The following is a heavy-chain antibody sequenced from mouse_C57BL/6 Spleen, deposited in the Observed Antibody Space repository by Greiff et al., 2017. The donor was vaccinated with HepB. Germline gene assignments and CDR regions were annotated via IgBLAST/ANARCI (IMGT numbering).Heavy chain of an antibody. J-gene: IGHJ4*01. CDR1: GYTFTSYW. CDR2: IYPGNSDT. CDR3: TRRVNYYGTGNAMDY. D-gene: IGHD1-2*01. V-gene: IGHV1-5*01. Sequence: EVHLQQSGTVLARPGASVKMSCKTSGYTFTSYWMHWVKQRPGQGLEWIGAIYPGNSDTSYNQKFKGKAKLTAVTSASTAYMELSSLTNEDSAVYYCTRRVNYYGTGNAMDYWGQGTSVTVSS.